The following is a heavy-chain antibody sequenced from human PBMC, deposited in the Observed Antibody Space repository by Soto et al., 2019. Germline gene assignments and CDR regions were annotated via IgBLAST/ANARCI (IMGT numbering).Heavy chain of an antibody. D-gene: IGHD2-2*02. CDR1: RFTFSSYD. J-gene: IGHJ6*02. V-gene: IGHV3-48*03. CDR2: IRSSGRTM. CDR3: AREGGYCTSTICYKFGLDI. Sequence: LRLSCEAFRFTFSSYDMIWVRQAPGKGLEWVSSIRSSGRTMYYADSVEGRFTVSRDNAKNLLYLHMNGLRAEDTAVYYCAREGGYCTSTICYKFGLDIWGQGTTVTVSS.